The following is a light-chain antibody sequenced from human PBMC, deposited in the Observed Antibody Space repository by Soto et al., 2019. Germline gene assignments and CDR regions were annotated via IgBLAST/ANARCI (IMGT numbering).Light chain of an antibody. Sequence: DIQLTQSPSFLSASVGDRVTITCRASQGISSYSAWYQQKPAKAPKLLIYAASTLQSGVPSRFSGSGSGTEFTLTISSLQPEDFATYYCQRLNSYPLTFGPGTKVDIK. V-gene: IGKV1-9*01. CDR3: QRLNSYPLT. J-gene: IGKJ3*01. CDR2: AAS. CDR1: QGISSY.